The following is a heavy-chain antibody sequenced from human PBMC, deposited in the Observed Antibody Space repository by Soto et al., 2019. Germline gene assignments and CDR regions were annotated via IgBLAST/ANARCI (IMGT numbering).Heavy chain of an antibody. CDR2: IYHSGST. CDR3: ARDELVPAAMDYYYGMDV. CDR1: GGSISSSNW. J-gene: IGHJ6*02. Sequence: SETLSLTCAVSGGSISSSNWWSWVRQPPGKGLEWIGEIYHSGSTNYNPSLKSRVTISVDKSKNQFSLKLSSVTAADTAVYYCARDELVPAAMDYYYGMDVWGQGTTVT. D-gene: IGHD2-2*01. V-gene: IGHV4-4*02.